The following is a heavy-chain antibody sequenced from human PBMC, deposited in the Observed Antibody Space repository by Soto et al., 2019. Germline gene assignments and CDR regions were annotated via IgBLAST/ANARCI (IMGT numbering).Heavy chain of an antibody. CDR2: INPIFGTA. D-gene: IGHD1-7*01. CDR1: GYTFTGYY. CDR3: ARDAELLMAYGFSCDY. V-gene: IGHV1-69*13. J-gene: IGHJ4*02. Sequence: ASVKVSCKASGYTFTGYYMHWVRQAPGQGLEWMGWINPIFGTANYAQKFQGRVTITADESTSTAYMELSSLRSEDTAVYYCARDAELLMAYGFSCDYWGQGTLVTVSS.